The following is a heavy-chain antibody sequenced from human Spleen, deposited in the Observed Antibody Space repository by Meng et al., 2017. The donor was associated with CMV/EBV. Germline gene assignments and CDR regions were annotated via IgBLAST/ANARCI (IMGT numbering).Heavy chain of an antibody. V-gene: IGHV3-13*01. CDR2: IGTAGDT. CDR3: ARASGRFLKDGMDV. J-gene: IGHJ6*02. CDR1: GFTFSSYD. Sequence: GGSLRLSCAASGFTFSSYDMHWVRQATGKGLEWVSAIGTAGDTYYPGSVKGRFTISRENAKNSLYLQMNSLRAEDTAVYNCARASGRFLKDGMDVWGQGTTVTVSS. D-gene: IGHD3-3*01.